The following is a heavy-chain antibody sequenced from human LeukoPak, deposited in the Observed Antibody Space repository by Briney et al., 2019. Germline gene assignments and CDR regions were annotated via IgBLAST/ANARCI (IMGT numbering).Heavy chain of an antibody. J-gene: IGHJ2*01. V-gene: IGHV4-59*06. CDR1: GGSISSYY. D-gene: IGHD4-11*01. CDR3: ARLPMTTTQGWYFDL. Sequence: PSETLSLTCTVSGGSISSYYWSWIRQHPGKGLEWIGYIYYSGSTYYNPSLKSRVTISVDTSKNQFSLKLSSVTAADTAVYYCARLPMTTTQGWYFDLWGRGTLVTVSS. CDR2: IYYSGST.